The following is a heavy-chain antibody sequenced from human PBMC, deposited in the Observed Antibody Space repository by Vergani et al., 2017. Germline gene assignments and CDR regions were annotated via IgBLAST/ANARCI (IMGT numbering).Heavy chain of an antibody. CDR3: ARVRNDTPGGGAFDI. Sequence: QLQLQESGPGLVKPSETLSLTCTVSGGSISSSSYYWGWIRPPPGKGLEWIGSIYYSGSTYYNPSLKSRVTISVETSKNQFSLKLSSVTAADSAVYYCARVRNDTPGGGAFDIWGQGTMVTVSS. J-gene: IGHJ3*02. D-gene: IGHD3-22*01. V-gene: IGHV4-39*07. CDR1: GGSISSSSYY. CDR2: IYYSGST.